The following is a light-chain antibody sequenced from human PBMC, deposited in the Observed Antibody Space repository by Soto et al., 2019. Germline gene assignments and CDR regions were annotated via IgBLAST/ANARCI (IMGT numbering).Light chain of an antibody. CDR3: QQSYSTPQT. Sequence: DIQFTQSPSSLSGSVGARSTITSRASQTISSWLAWYQQKPGKAPKLLIYKASTLKSGVPSSFSGSGSGTDFTLTISSLQPEDFATYYCQQSYSTPQTFGQGTKVDIK. V-gene: IGKV1-39*01. CDR1: QTISSW. CDR2: KAS. J-gene: IGKJ1*01.